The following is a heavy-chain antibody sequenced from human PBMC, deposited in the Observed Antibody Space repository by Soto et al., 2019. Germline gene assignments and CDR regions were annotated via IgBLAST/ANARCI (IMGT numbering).Heavy chain of an antibody. CDR2: LNTDGSNT. D-gene: IGHD3-16*01. CDR3: VRATGRGDN. J-gene: IGHJ4*02. Sequence: GGSLRLSCAASGFSFSGYWMHWVRQAPGEGLVWAARLNTDGSNTLYADSVKGRFTISRDNARDTLYLQMESLRAEDTAVYYCVRATGRGDNWGQGTLVTVSS. V-gene: IGHV3-74*01. CDR1: GFSFSGYW.